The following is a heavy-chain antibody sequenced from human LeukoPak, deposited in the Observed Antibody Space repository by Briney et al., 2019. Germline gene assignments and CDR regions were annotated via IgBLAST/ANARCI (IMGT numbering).Heavy chain of an antibody. CDR3: ARDQPRRGPGNHDY. J-gene: IGHJ4*02. D-gene: IGHD1-26*01. Sequence: GASVKVSCKASGYTFTGYYMHWVRQAPGQGLEWMGWISTYDGTTNYAQKLRDRVTMMRDTSTSTAYMELRSLRSDGTAVYYCARDQPRRGPGNHDYWGQGTLVTVSS. CDR1: GYTFTGYY. V-gene: IGHV1-18*04. CDR2: ISTYDGTT.